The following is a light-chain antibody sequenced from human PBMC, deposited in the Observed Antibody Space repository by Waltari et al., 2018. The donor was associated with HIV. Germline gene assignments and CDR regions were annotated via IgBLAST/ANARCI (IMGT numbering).Light chain of an antibody. CDR2: ENN. CDR1: TSNIENNY. Sequence: QSLLTQPPSVSAAPGQKVSISCSGSTSNIENNYVSWYQKLPGAATKHLIFENNKRPYGIPDRFSGSKSGTSATLGITGLQTGDEADYYCGSWDSSLNVVLFGGGTKLTVL. V-gene: IGLV1-51*02. CDR3: GSWDSSLNVVL. J-gene: IGLJ2*01.